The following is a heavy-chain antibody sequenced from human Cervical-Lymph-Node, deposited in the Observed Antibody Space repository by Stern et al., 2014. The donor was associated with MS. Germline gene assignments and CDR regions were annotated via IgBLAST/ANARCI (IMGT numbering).Heavy chain of an antibody. V-gene: IGHV1-18*03. CDR2: ISPYNGNT. D-gene: IGHD6-19*01. CDR3: ARDRQWLVQGWFDP. CDR1: GYTFISSG. J-gene: IGHJ5*02. Sequence: VQLVQSGAEVKKPGASVKVSCKASGYTFISSGISWVRQATGQGLEWMGWISPYNGNTKYAETLQDRVTMTTDTSTSTVYMELRSLRFDDMAVYYCARDRQWLVQGWFDPWGQGTRVTVSS.